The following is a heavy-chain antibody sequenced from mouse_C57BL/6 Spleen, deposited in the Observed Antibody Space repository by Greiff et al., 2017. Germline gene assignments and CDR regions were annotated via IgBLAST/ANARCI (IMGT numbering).Heavy chain of an antibody. CDR2: IDPETGGT. D-gene: IGHD1-1*01. CDR3: TRYYYGSSSSFFDY. CDR1: GYTFTDYE. Sequence: QVQLQQSGAELVRPGASVTLSCKASGYTFTDYEMHWVKQTPVHGLEWIGAIDPETGGTAYNQKFKGKAILTADKSSSTAYMELRSLTSEDSAVYYCTRYYYGSSSSFFDYWGQGTTLTVSS. V-gene: IGHV1-15*01. J-gene: IGHJ2*01.